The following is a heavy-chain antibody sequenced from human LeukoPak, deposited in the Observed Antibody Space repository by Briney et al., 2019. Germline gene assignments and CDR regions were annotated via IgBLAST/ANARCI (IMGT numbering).Heavy chain of an antibody. CDR2: ISYDGSNK. CDR1: GFTFSSYA. V-gene: IGHV3-30-3*01. D-gene: IGHD3-10*01. Sequence: GGSLRLSCAASGFTFSSYAMHWVRQAPGKGLEWVAVISYDGSNKYYADSVKGRFTISRDNSKNTLYLQMNSLRAEDTAVYYCARTPLWFGELLDYYYGMDVWGQGTTVTVSS. CDR3: ARTPLWFGELLDYYYGMDV. J-gene: IGHJ6*02.